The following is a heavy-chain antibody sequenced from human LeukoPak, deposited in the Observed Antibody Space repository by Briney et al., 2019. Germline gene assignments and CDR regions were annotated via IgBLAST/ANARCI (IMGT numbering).Heavy chain of an antibody. J-gene: IGHJ4*02. Sequence: GGSLRLSCAASGFTFSNYAMSWVRQAPGKGLEWVSAISGSGGGTKYADSVKGRFTNSRDNSKNTLYLQMNSLRAEDTAVYYCAKMGGYYYDSSGYFLDYWGQGTLVTVSS. CDR1: GFTFSNYA. D-gene: IGHD3-22*01. CDR2: ISGSGGGT. V-gene: IGHV3-23*01. CDR3: AKMGGYYYDSSGYFLDY.